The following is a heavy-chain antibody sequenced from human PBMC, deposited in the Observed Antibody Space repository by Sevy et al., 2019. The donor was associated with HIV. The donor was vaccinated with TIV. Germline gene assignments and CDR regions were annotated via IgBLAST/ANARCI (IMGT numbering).Heavy chain of an antibody. CDR2: ISYDGSNK. CDR3: ARGRSGSYSKTYGMDV. Sequence: GGSLRLSCAASGFTFSSYAMHWVRQAPGKGLEWVAVISYDGSNKYYAYSVKGRFTISRDNSKNTLYLQMNSLRAEDTAVYYCARGRSGSYSKTYGMDVWGQGTTVTVSS. CDR1: GFTFSSYA. J-gene: IGHJ6*02. V-gene: IGHV3-30-3*01. D-gene: IGHD3-10*01.